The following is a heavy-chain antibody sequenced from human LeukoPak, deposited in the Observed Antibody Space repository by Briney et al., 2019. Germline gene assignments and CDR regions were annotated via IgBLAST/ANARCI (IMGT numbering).Heavy chain of an antibody. CDR2: IYYSGST. Sequence: SETLSLTCTVSSGSISSYFWSWIRQPPGKGLEWIGYIYYSGSTNYNPSLKSRVTISVDTSKNQCSLKLISVTAADTAVYYCARGVGSGWFFDYWGQGTLVTVSS. CDR3: ARGVGSGWFFDY. CDR1: SGSISSYF. D-gene: IGHD6-19*01. J-gene: IGHJ4*02. V-gene: IGHV4-59*12.